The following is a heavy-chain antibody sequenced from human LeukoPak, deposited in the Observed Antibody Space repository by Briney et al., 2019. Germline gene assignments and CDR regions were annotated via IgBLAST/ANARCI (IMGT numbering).Heavy chain of an antibody. CDR1: GGSISSSSYY. D-gene: IGHD3-10*01. CDR3: ARGGHGSGSYYLLDY. J-gene: IGHJ4*02. CDR2: IYYSGST. Sequence: SETLSLTCTVSGGSISSSSYYWGWLRQPPGRGREGLGSIYYSGSTYYNPSLKSRVTISVHTSKTQFSLKLSSVTAADTAVYYCARGGHGSGSYYLLDYWGQGTLVTVSS. V-gene: IGHV4-39*01.